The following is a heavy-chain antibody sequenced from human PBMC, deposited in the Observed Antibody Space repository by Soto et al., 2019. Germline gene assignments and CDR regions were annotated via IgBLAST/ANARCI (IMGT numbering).Heavy chain of an antibody. D-gene: IGHD2-15*01. J-gene: IGHJ4*02. CDR1: GFSLSTNLMC. Sequence: KSGPTLVNPTQTLTLTCTFSGFSLSTNLMCVGWIRQPPGKALEWLALINWDDDEYYNKSLKTRLTISKDTSKNQVVLTLTNMDPVDTATYYCARIRGSRYRYFHFRGTGTLGTVSS. V-gene: IGHV2-70*01. CDR2: INWDDDE. CDR3: ARIRGSRYRYFHF.